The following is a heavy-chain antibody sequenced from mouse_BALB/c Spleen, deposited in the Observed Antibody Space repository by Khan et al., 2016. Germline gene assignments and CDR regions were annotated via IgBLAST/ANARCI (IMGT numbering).Heavy chain of an antibody. J-gene: IGHJ1*01. D-gene: IGHD2-3*01. V-gene: IGHV10-1*02. CDR3: VRQRLLTPYWYFDV. CDR1: GFTFNTYA. Sequence: EVQLVESGGGLVQPKGSLKLSCAASGFTFNTYAMNWVRQAPGKGLEWVARIRSKSNNYAKYYADSVKDRFTISRDDSQSMLYLQMNNLTTEDTAMYYCVRQRLLTPYWYFDVWGAGTTVTVSS. CDR2: IRSKSNNYAK.